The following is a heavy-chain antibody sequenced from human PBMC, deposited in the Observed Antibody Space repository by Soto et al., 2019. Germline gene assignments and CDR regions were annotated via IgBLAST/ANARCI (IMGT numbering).Heavy chain of an antibody. J-gene: IGHJ6*02. CDR3: ARAAPAWSVHSDMDV. V-gene: IGHV4-30-4*01. Sequence: QVQLQESGPGLVKPSETLSLTCSVSGGSISSGEYYWSWIRQPPGKGLEWIGCIYNSGTTYYNPSLKSRVTISLDTSKNQFSLRLSSVTAADTAVFYCARAAPAWSVHSDMDVWGQGTTISVSS. CDR2: IYNSGTT. CDR1: GGSISSGEYY. D-gene: IGHD6-6*01.